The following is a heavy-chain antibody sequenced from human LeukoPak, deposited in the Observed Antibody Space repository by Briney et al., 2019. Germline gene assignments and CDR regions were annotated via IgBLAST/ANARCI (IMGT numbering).Heavy chain of an antibody. J-gene: IGHJ4*02. CDR1: GYSFTTYW. CDR3: ARQDHGSYDY. V-gene: IGHV5-51*01. Sequence: GGSLKIPCQGSGYSFTTYWVVWVRQLPGKGLEWMGIIYPGDSDTRYSPSFQGQVTISADRSINTAYLQWTSLTASDTAMYYCARQDHGSYDYWGQGTLVTVSS. CDR2: IYPGDSDT. D-gene: IGHD3-10*01.